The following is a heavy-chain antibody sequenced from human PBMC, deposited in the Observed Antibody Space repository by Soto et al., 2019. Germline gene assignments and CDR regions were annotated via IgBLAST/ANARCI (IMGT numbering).Heavy chain of an antibody. J-gene: IGHJ4*02. D-gene: IGHD6-13*01. CDR1: GFTVSSNY. V-gene: IGHV3-53*01. CDR2: IYSGGST. CDR3: ARSDSSTWYGADY. Sequence: EVQLVESGGGLIQPGGSLRLSCAASGFTVSSNYMSWVRQAPGKGLEWVSVIYSGGSTYYADSVKGRFTISRDNSKNPLSLQINSLRAEDTAVYYCARSDSSTWYGADYWGQGTLVTVSS.